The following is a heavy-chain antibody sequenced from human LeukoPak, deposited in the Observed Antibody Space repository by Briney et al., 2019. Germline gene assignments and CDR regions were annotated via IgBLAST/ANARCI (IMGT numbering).Heavy chain of an antibody. D-gene: IGHD1-26*01. CDR1: GFTFSSYA. V-gene: IGHV3-23*01. J-gene: IGHJ4*02. CDR3: AKDPGIVGASALFDY. CDR2: ISGSGGST. Sequence: GGSLRLSCAASGFTFSSYAMSWVRQAPGKGLEWVSAISGSGGSTYYADSVKGRFTISRDNSKNTLYLQMNSLRAEDTAVYYCAKDPGIVGASALFDYWGQGTVVTVSS.